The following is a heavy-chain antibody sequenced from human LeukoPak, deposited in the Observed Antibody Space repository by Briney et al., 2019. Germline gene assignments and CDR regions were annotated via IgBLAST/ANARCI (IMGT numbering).Heavy chain of an antibody. D-gene: IGHD3-16*01. CDR3: ARDLGLPLYDYSGY. CDR2: IWYDGSNK. J-gene: IGHJ4*02. CDR1: GFTFSSHG. Sequence: GGSLRLSCAASGFTFSSHGMHWVRQAPGKGLEWVAVIWYDGSNKYYADSVKGRFTISRDNSKNTLYLQMNSLRAEDTAVYYCARDLGLPLYDYSGYWGQGTLVTVSS. V-gene: IGHV3-33*01.